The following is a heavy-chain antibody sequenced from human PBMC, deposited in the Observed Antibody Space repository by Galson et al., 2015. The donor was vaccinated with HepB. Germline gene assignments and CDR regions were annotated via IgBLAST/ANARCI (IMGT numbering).Heavy chain of an antibody. Sequence: SVKVSCKASGYTFTSYDINWVRQATGQGLEWMGWMNPNSGNTGYAQKFQGRVTMTRNTSISTAYMELSSLRSEDTAVYYCARAVRDIVVVPAASGGHQYYFDYWGQGTLVTVSS. D-gene: IGHD2-2*01. CDR2: MNPNSGNT. CDR3: ARAVRDIVVVPAASGGHQYYFDY. J-gene: IGHJ4*02. CDR1: GYTFTSYD. V-gene: IGHV1-8*01.